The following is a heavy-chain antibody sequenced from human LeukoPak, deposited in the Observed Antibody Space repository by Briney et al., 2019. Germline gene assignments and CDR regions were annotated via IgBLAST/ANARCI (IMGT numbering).Heavy chain of an antibody. Sequence: PGGSLRLSCAASGFTVSSSYMRWVRQAPGKGLEWVSVIYNDGNTLSADSVKGRFTISRADSKTTFYLQMNSLRVEDTAVYYCVREVGKGGDDFDVWFDPWGQGTLVTVSS. V-gene: IGHV3-53*01. CDR3: VREVGKGGDDFDVWFDP. CDR2: IYNDGNT. J-gene: IGHJ5*02. D-gene: IGHD3-16*01. CDR1: GFTVSSSY.